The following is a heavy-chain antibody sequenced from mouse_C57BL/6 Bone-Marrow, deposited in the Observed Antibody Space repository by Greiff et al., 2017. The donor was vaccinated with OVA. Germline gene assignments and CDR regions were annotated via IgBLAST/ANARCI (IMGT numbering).Heavy chain of an antibody. V-gene: IGHV1-61*01. CDR1: GYTFTSYW. J-gene: IGHJ3*01. Sequence: QVQLQQPGAELVRPGSSVKLSCKASGYTFTSYWMDWVKQRPGQGLAWIGNIYPSDSETHYNQKFKDKATLTVDKSSSTAYMQLSSLTSEDSAVYNCAKGDGYYVGFAYWGQGTLVTVSA. CDR2: IYPSDSET. CDR3: AKGDGYYVGFAY. D-gene: IGHD2-3*01.